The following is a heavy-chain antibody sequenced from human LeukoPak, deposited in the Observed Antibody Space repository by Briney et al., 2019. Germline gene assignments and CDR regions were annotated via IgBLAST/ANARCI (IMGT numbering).Heavy chain of an antibody. CDR3: ARDANSAYCGGDCYSGY. CDR1: GYTFTSYY. V-gene: IGHV1-46*01. J-gene: IGHJ4*02. D-gene: IGHD2-21*02. Sequence: GASVKVSCKASGYTFTSYYMHWVRQAPGQGLEWMGIINPSGGSTSYAQKFQGRVTMTRDTSTSTVYMELSSLRSEDTAVYYCARDANSAYCGGDCYSGYWGQGTLVTVSS. CDR2: INPSGGST.